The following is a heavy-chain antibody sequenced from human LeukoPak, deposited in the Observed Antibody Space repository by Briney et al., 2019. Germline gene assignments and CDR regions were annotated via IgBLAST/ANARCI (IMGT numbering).Heavy chain of an antibody. CDR3: ARDRSTIFGVPMAGYMDV. V-gene: IGHV3-21*01. CDR2: ISSSSSYI. D-gene: IGHD3-3*01. Sequence: GGSLRLSCAASGFTFSSYSMNWVRQAPGKGLEWVSSISSSSSYIYYADSVKGRFTISRDNAKNSLYLQMNSLRAEDTAVYYCARDRSTIFGVPMAGYMDVWGKGTTVTVSS. CDR1: GFTFSSYS. J-gene: IGHJ6*03.